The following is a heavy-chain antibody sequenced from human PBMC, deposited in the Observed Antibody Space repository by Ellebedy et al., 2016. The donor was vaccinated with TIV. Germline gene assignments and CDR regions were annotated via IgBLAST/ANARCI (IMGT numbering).Heavy chain of an antibody. CDR2: IIWNSGDT. D-gene: IGHD4/OR15-4a*01. V-gene: IGHV3-9*01. CDR3: VRDMSPGGAYY. J-gene: IGHJ4*02. Sequence: PGGSLRLSCVGSGFTFHDHGMHWVRQVAGKGLEWVSGIIWNSGDTGQADSVKGRFTISRDNAKNSLNLQMNSLRAEDTALYYCVRDMSPGGAYYWGQGTLVTVSS. CDR1: GFTFHDHG.